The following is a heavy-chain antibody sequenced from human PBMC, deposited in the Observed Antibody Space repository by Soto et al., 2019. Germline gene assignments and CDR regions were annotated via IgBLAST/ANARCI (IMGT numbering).Heavy chain of an antibody. Sequence: QVQLVQSGAEEKKPGASVKVSCKASGYTFTSYTMHWVRQAPGQRLEWMGWINADNDNTRYSQKFQGRVTITRDTSASTAYMELSSPRSEDTAVYYCARDRYYDSSGYFDIWGQGTMVTVSS. D-gene: IGHD3-22*01. V-gene: IGHV1-3*05. CDR1: GYTFTSYT. CDR3: ARDRYYDSSGYFDI. CDR2: INADNDNT. J-gene: IGHJ3*02.